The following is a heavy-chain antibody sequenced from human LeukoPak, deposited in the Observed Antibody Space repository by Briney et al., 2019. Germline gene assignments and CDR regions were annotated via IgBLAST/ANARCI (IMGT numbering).Heavy chain of an antibody. V-gene: IGHV4-34*01. CDR2: INQSGTT. D-gene: IGHD6-19*01. CDR1: GGSFSTYY. Sequence: SETLSLTCAVYGGSFSTYYWSWIRQTPRKGLEWIGEINQSGTTNYNPSLKSRVTISVDTSKNQYSLKLTSVTAADTALYYCARARRSWDAFDIWGLGTVVTVSS. CDR3: ARARRSWDAFDI. J-gene: IGHJ3*02.